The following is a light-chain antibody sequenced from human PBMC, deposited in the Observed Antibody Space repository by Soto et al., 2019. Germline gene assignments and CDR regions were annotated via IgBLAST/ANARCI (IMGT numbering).Light chain of an antibody. V-gene: IGKV3-15*01. J-gene: IGKJ4*01. CDR2: GAS. Sequence: VVTTQSPATLSVSPGETATLSCRASQTISSNLAWYQQQPGQAPRLLIFGASTRATGVPARFSGSGSGTEFTLTISSLQSEDSAVYYCQQYNNWLTFGGGTKVEIK. CDR1: QTISSN. CDR3: QQYNNWLT.